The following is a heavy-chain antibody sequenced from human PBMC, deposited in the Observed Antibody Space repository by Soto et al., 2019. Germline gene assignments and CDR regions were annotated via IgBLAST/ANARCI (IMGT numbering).Heavy chain of an antibody. D-gene: IGHD1-26*01. Sequence: QVQLQESGPGLVIPSQTLTLTCAVSGASIDNNGYSWTWIRQPPGKGLEWIGPNNNRGDTYYNPSLKSPLTLPLGSTPKNSSLRLTAVTAADTSTHWCARGGSGRKALNRFDPWGKGIMVPVSS. J-gene: IGHJ5*02. CDR2: NNNRGDT. CDR3: ARGGSGRKALNRFDP. CDR1: GASIDNNGYS. V-gene: IGHV4-31*11.